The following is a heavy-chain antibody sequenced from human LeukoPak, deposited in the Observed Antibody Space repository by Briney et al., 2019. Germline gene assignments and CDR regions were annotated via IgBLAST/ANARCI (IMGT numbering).Heavy chain of an antibody. CDR2: INHSGST. V-gene: IGHV4-34*01. Sequence: SETLSLTCAVYGGSFSGYYWSWIRQRPGKGLEWIGEINHSGSTNYNPSLKSRVTISVDTSKNQFSLKLSSVTAADTAVYYCARGGRLVRYWYFDLWGRGTLVTVSS. D-gene: IGHD3-10*01. J-gene: IGHJ2*01. CDR1: GGSFSGYY. CDR3: ARGGRLVRYWYFDL.